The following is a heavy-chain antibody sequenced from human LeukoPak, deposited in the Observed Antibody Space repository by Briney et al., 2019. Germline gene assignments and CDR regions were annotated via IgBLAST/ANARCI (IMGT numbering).Heavy chain of an antibody. CDR1: GFTFSNYW. J-gene: IGHJ4*02. D-gene: IGHD2-21*02. Sequence: GGSLTLSCAASGFTFSNYWMTWVRQAPGKGLEWVANIKQDGSEKYYVACVKGRFTISKDNAKNSLYLQMNSLRAEDTAMYYCARDVDCGGDCYIPYYFDYWGQGTLVTVSS. CDR3: ARDVDCGGDCYIPYYFDY. V-gene: IGHV3-7*01. CDR2: IKQDGSEK.